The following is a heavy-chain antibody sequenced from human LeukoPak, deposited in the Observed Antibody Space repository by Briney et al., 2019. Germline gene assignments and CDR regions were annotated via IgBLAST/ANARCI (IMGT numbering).Heavy chain of an antibody. D-gene: IGHD6-13*01. Sequence: SETLSLTCTVSGGSISSYYWSWIRQPAGKGLEWIGLMYTSGSTNYNPSLRSRVTMSVDTSRNQFFLKLSSVTAADTAVYYCAGGSAAGLDAFHIWGQGTMLTVSS. CDR2: MYTSGST. V-gene: IGHV4-4*07. CDR3: AGGSAAGLDAFHI. J-gene: IGHJ3*02. CDR1: GGSISSYY.